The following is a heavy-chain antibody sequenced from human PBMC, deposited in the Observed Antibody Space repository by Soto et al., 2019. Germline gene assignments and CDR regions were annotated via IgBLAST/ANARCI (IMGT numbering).Heavy chain of an antibody. D-gene: IGHD6-6*01. V-gene: IGHV1-58*01. CDR3: AADPGEDSSSYYYYGMDV. CDR1: GFTFTSSA. Sequence: SVKVSCKASGFTFTSSAVQWVRQARGQRLEWIGWIVVGSGNTNYAQKFQERVTITRDMSTSTAYMELSSLRSEDTAVYYCAADPGEDSSSYYYYGMDVWGQGTTVTVSS. J-gene: IGHJ6*02. CDR2: IVVGSGNT.